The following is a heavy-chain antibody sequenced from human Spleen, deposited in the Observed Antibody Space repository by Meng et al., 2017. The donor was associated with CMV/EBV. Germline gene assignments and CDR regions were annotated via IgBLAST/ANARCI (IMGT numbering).Heavy chain of an antibody. CDR2: MSYDGSNK. CDR1: GFACITLA. V-gene: IGHV3-30-3*01. D-gene: IGHD2-21*02. CDR3: ARDFGPYCGGDCPFDY. J-gene: IGHJ4*02. Sequence: GFACITLAMRWVRQAPGQLLEWVAVMSYDGSNKYYEDSVKCRFTISRANSKNTLYLQMNSLSAEDTAVYYCARDFGPYCGGDCPFDYWGQGTLVTVSS.